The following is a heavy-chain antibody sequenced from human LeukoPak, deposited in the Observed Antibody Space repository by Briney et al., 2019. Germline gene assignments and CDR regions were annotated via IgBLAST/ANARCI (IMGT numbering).Heavy chain of an antibody. J-gene: IGHJ4*02. CDR2: INIDGTKT. D-gene: IGHD1-14*01. CDR1: GFGFNNSW. V-gene: IGHV3-74*03. CDR3: ARDQSQAAPTTVDS. Sequence: GGSLSPSCVPSGFGFNNSWMHCVRQVAGKGLLWVSRINIDGTKTKYADAVKSRFTISRDNATNTLYLQMTTLRDEDTAVYYCARDQSQAAPTTVDSWGQGTLVTVSS.